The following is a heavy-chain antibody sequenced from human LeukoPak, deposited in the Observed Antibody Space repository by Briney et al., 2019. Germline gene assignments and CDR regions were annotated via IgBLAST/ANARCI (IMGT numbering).Heavy chain of an antibody. J-gene: IGHJ5*02. CDR3: AIKSPSTETSPP. V-gene: IGHV3-23*01. CDR1: GFTFINYA. CDR2: ISGNGVTT. Sequence: PGGSLRLSCAASGFTFINYAMTWVRQAPGKGLEWVSGISGNGVTTYYADSVKGRFTISRDNSRNTLYLQMNSLRAEDTAVYYRAIKSPSTETSPPWGQGTLVTVSS. D-gene: IGHD4-17*01.